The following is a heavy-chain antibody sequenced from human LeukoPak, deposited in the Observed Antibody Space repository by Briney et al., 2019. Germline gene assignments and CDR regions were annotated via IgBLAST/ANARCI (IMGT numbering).Heavy chain of an antibody. CDR3: AHRDITTVVNNWFDP. CDR2: IYWDDDK. Sequence: SGPTLVNPTQTLTLTCTFSGFTLSTSGVGVGWIRQPPGKALEWLALIYWDDDKRYSPSLKNRLTITKDTSKNQVVLTITNMDPVDTATYCCAHRDITTVVNNWFDPWGQGTLVTVSS. CDR1: GFTLSTSGVG. D-gene: IGHD4-23*01. J-gene: IGHJ5*02. V-gene: IGHV2-5*02.